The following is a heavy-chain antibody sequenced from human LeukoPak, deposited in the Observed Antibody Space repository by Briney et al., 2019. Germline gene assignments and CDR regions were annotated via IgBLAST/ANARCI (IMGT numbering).Heavy chain of an antibody. CDR1: GGSISSGGYY. CDR2: IYYSGST. D-gene: IGHD3-22*01. CDR3: ARDQYYYDSAGGRSPNWFDP. Sequence: PSQTLSLTCTVSGGSISSGGYYWSWIRQHPGKGLEWIGYIYYSGSTYYNPSLKSRVTISVDTSKNQFSLKLSSVTAADTAVYYCARDQYYYDSAGGRSPNWFDPWGQGTLVTVSS. J-gene: IGHJ5*02. V-gene: IGHV4-31*03.